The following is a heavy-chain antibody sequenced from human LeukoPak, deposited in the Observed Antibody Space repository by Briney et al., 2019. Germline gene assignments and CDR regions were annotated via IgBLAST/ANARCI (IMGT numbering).Heavy chain of an antibody. CDR1: GFTFSSYW. D-gene: IGHD3-22*01. J-gene: IGHJ4*02. CDR3: ARFIAGYYYDSSGFTRSTKWELFDY. CDR2: IKQEGSEK. Sequence: GGSLRLSCAASGFTFSSYWMSWVRQAPGKGLEWVANIKQEGSEKYYVDSVKGRFTLSRDNAKNSQYLQMNSLRAEATAVYYCARFIAGYYYDSSGFTRSTKWELFDYWGQGTRVTVSS. V-gene: IGHV3-7*01.